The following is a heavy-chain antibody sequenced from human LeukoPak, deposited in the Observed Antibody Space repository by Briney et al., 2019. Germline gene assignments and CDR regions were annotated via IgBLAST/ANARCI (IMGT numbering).Heavy chain of an antibody. CDR2: ISGSGGST. CDR1: GFTFGSFG. Sequence: GGSLRLSCAASGFTFGSFGMSWVRQAPGKGLEWVSAISGSGGSTYYADSVKGRFTISRDNSKNTLYLQMNSLRAEDTAVYYCAKDLWPIAVAVPDYWGQGTLVTVSS. CDR3: AKDLWPIAVAVPDY. J-gene: IGHJ4*02. V-gene: IGHV3-23*01. D-gene: IGHD6-19*01.